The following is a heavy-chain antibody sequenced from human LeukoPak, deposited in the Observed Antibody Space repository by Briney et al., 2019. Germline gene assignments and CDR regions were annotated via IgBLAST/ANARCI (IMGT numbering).Heavy chain of an antibody. J-gene: IGHJ4*02. V-gene: IGHV3-9*01. CDR3: ARGGSIAVAGTGFDY. CDR1: GFTFDDYA. Sequence: GGSLRLSCAASGFTFDDYAMHWVRQPPGKGREWVSGISWDSGNIGYADSVKGRFTISRENAKNSLYLQMNSLRAEDAALYYCARGGSIAVAGTGFDYWGQGTLVTVSS. D-gene: IGHD6-19*01. CDR2: ISWDSGNI.